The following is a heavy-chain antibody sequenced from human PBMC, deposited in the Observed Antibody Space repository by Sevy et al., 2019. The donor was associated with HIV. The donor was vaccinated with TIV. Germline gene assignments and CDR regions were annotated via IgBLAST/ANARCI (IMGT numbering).Heavy chain of an antibody. V-gene: IGHV3-33*01. CDR3: ARDRYSSSWGSGAGYYYYGMDV. D-gene: IGHD6-13*01. J-gene: IGHJ6*02. CDR2: IWYDGSNK. Sequence: GGSLRLSCAASGFTFSSYGMHWVRQAPGKGLEWVAVIWYDGSNKYYADSVKGRFTISRDNSKNTLYLQMISLRAEDTAVYYCARDRYSSSWGSGAGYYYYGMDVWGQGTTVTVSS. CDR1: GFTFSSYG.